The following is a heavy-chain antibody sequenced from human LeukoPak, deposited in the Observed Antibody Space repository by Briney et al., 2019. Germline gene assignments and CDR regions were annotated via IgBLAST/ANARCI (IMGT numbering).Heavy chain of an antibody. CDR2: IKQDGSEK. D-gene: IGHD6-6*01. CDR1: GFTVSSTY. CDR3: ARDRSIAAP. V-gene: IGHV3-7*01. J-gene: IGHJ4*02. Sequence: SGGSLRLSCAASGFTVSSTYMNWVRQAPGKGLEWVANIKQDGSEKYYVDSVKGRFTISRDNAKNSLYLQMNSLRAEDTAVYYCARDRSIAAPWGQGTLVTVSS.